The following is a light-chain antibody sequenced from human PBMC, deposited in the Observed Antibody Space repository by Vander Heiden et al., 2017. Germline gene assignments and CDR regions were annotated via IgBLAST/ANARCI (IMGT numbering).Light chain of an antibody. J-gene: IGKJ2*01. CDR1: QDIANH. CDR3: QQFHDLPRT. V-gene: IGKV1-33*01. CDR2: DAS. Sequence: DIQMTQSPSSLSTSVGDRVTITCQASQDIANHLNWYQQKPGRAPKLLIYDASNLKTGVPSRFSGSRSGTDFSFTISSLLPEDIATYYCQQFHDLPRTFGQGTKLDI.